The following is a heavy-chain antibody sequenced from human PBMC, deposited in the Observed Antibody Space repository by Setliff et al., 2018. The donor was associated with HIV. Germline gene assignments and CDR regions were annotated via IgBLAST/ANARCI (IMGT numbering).Heavy chain of an antibody. CDR1: GFTFTGYW. J-gene: IGHJ6*03. CDR3: AREGGMVRGALYYYYYYYMDV. V-gene: IGHV3-7*03. Sequence: GGSLRLSCAASGFTFTGYWMSWVRLAPGKGLEWVANINYDGSEKYYVDSVKGRFTISRDNAKSSLNLQMNSLRVEDTAMYYCAREGGMVRGALYYYYYYYMDVWGLGTTVTVSS. CDR2: INYDGSEK. D-gene: IGHD3-10*01.